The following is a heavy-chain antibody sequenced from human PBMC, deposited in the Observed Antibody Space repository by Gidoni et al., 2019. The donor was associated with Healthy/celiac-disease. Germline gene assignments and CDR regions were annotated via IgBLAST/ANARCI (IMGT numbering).Heavy chain of an antibody. J-gene: IGHJ5*02. CDR3: ARGGYITIFGVVKRNNWFDP. Sequence: QVQLQQWGAGLLKPSETLSLTCAVYGGSFSGYYWSWIRQPPGKGLEWIGEINHSGSTNYNPSLKRRVTISGDTSKNQFSLKLSSVTAADTAVYYWARGGYITIFGVVKRNNWFDPWGQGTLVTVSS. CDR2: INHSGST. D-gene: IGHD3-3*01. CDR1: GGSFSGYY. V-gene: IGHV4-34*01.